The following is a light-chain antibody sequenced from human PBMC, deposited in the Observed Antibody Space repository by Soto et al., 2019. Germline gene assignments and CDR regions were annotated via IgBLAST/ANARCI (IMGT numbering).Light chain of an antibody. Sequence: IVLTQSPATLSLSPGERATLSCRASQSVDNYLAWYQQKPGQAPRLLIYDVSNRATVTPARFSGSGSGTDFSLRIRSLESEDFAVYCCQQRSNRPRFTFGAGTKVDIK. J-gene: IGKJ3*01. CDR3: QQRSNRPRFT. CDR1: QSVDNY. CDR2: DVS. V-gene: IGKV3-11*01.